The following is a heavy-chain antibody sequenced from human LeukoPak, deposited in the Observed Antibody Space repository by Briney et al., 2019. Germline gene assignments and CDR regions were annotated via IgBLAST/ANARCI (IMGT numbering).Heavy chain of an antibody. V-gene: IGHV3-53*01. CDR2: IYSGGST. CDR1: GFTFSDYY. J-gene: IGHJ5*02. CDR3: ARGRVS. Sequence: GGSLRLSCAVSGFTFSDYYMSWIRQAPGKGLEWVSVIYSGGSTYYADSVKGRFTISRDNSKNTLYLQMNSLRAEDTAVYYCARGRVSWGQGTLVTVSS.